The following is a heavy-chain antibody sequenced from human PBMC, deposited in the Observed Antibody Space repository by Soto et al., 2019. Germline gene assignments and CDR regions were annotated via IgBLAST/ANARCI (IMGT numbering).Heavy chain of an antibody. Sequence: QVQLVESGGGVVQPGRSLRLSCAASGFTFSSYALHWVRQAPGKGLEWVAVISYDGSNKYYADSVQGRFTISRDNSKNTLYLQMNSLRDEDTAVYYCARSFTPVAAIAHDYWGQGTLVTVSS. V-gene: IGHV3-30-3*01. J-gene: IGHJ4*02. CDR3: ARSFTPVAAIAHDY. D-gene: IGHD2-15*01. CDR1: GFTFSSYA. CDR2: ISYDGSNK.